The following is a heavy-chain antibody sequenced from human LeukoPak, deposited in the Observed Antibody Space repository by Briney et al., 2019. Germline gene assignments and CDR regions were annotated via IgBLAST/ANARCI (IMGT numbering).Heavy chain of an antibody. CDR3: ARPGLTVAGTRWFDP. V-gene: IGHV3-23*01. CDR2: IGSDGTSI. Sequence: WGSLRLSCAASGFTFSSYAMSWVRQAPGIGLEWVSAIGSDGTSIYYTDSVKGRFTISRDNSNNMLYLQMNSLRAEDTALYYCARPGLTVAGTRWFDPWGQGTLVTVSS. J-gene: IGHJ5*02. D-gene: IGHD6-19*01. CDR1: GFTFSSYA.